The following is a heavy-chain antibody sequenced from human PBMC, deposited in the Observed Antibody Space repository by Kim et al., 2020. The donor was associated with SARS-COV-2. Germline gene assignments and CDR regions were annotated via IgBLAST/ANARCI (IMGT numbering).Heavy chain of an antibody. CDR2: IHESGST. J-gene: IGHJ5*02. Sequence: SETLSLTCAVSGGSVSSYNWWSWVRQPPGKGLEWIGEIHESGSTNYNPSLKGRVTMSVDKPKNQYSLKLSSVTAADTAVYYCVRSPDLGVDTGVTGFDPWGQGTLVTVSS. D-gene: IGHD5-18*01. V-gene: IGHV4-4*02. CDR1: GGSVSSYNW. CDR3: VRSPDLGVDTGVTGFDP.